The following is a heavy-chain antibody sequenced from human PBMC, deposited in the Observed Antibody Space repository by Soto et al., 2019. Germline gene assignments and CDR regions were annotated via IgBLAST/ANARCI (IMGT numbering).Heavy chain of an antibody. Sequence: PGGSLRLSCAASGFTFSSYWMHWVRQAPGKGLVWVSRIFSDGSSTAYADSVKGRFTISRDNSKNTLYLQMDSLRAEDTAVYYCARGRGYCSGSSSYVDFWGQGTLVSVSS. J-gene: IGHJ4*02. CDR3: ARGRGYCSGSSSYVDF. CDR1: GFTFSSYW. D-gene: IGHD2-15*01. V-gene: IGHV3-74*01. CDR2: IFSDGSST.